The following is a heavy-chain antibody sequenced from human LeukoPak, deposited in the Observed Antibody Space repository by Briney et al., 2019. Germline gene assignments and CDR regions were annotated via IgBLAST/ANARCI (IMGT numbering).Heavy chain of an antibody. Sequence: GASVKVSCKASGYTFTSYYMHWVRQAPGQGLEWMGIINPSGGSTSYAQKFQGRVTMTRDTSTSTVYMELSSLRSEDTAVYYCARGRPVYCSSTSCLGFGPWGQGTLVTVSS. D-gene: IGHD2-2*01. CDR3: ARGRPVYCSSTSCLGFGP. CDR1: GYTFTSYY. J-gene: IGHJ5*02. CDR2: INPSGGST. V-gene: IGHV1-46*01.